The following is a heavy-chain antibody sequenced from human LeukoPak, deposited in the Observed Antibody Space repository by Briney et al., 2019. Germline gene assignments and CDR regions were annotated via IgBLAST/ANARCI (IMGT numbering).Heavy chain of an antibody. CDR2: ISGSGSSI. Sequence: KPGGSLRLSCAASGFTFSDYYMSWIRQAPGKGLEWISYISGSGSSIYYTDSVKGRFTISRDNAKNSLYLQMNSLRAEDTAVYYCAKNPYYDFLTGLNYYYMDVWGKGTTVTISS. D-gene: IGHD3-9*01. CDR1: GFTFSDYY. J-gene: IGHJ6*03. V-gene: IGHV3-11*01. CDR3: AKNPYYDFLTGLNYYYMDV.